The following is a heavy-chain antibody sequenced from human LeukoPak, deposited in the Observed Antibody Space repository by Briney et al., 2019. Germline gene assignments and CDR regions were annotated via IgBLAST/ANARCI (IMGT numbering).Heavy chain of an antibody. CDR1: GFTFSSYA. V-gene: IGHV3-23*01. CDR3: ARYGTGSPFDY. Sequence: PGGSLRLSCAASGFTFSSYAMSWVRQAPGKGLEWVSGLTGSGGNTYYADSVKGRFTISRDNAKNSLYLQMNSLRAEDTAVYYCARYGTGSPFDYWGQGTLVTVSS. CDR2: LTGSGGNT. J-gene: IGHJ4*02. D-gene: IGHD3-10*01.